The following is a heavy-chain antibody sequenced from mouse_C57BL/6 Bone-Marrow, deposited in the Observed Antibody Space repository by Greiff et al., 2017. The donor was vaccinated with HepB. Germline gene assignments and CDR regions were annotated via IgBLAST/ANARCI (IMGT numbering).Heavy chain of an antibody. CDR2: ISYDGSN. CDR1: GYSITSGYY. J-gene: IGHJ3*01. D-gene: IGHD4-1*01. Sequence: EVQLKESGPGLVKPSQSLSLTCSVTGYSITSGYYWNWIRQFPGNKLEWMGYISYDGSNHYNPSLKNRISITRDTSKNQFFLKLNSVTTEDTATYYCARDSGTFAYWGQGTLVTVSA. V-gene: IGHV3-6*01. CDR3: ARDSGTFAY.